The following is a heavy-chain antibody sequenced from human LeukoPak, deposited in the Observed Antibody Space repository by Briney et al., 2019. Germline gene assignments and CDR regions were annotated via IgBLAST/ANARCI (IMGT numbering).Heavy chain of an antibody. J-gene: IGHJ4*01. CDR1: GGSVTSYY. CDR3: ARTYDSAAYHF. D-gene: IGHD3-22*01. V-gene: IGHV4-59*08. Sequence: SETLSLTCSVSGGSVTSYYWNWIRQTPDKGLEWIAYIYHSGLTRYNPSLKSRVTISMDTSKNQISLKVASVTAADTDFYYCARTYDSAAYHFGGHGTEVTVS. CDR2: IYHSGLT.